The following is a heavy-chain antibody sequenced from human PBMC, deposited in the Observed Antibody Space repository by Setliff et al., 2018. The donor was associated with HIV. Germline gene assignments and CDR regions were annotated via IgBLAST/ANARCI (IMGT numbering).Heavy chain of an antibody. D-gene: IGHD2-15*01. CDR2: ISAAGTI. Sequence: SSETLSLTCTVSGGSISSYYWSWIRQPAGKRLEFIGRISAAGTINYNPSLRSRVTLSVDTSENQFSLTVNSVTAADTAMYFCARGKDPGLYFDNWRQVMLVTVSS. V-gene: IGHV4-4*07. CDR3: ARGKDPGLYFDN. CDR1: GGSISSYY. J-gene: IGHJ4*02.